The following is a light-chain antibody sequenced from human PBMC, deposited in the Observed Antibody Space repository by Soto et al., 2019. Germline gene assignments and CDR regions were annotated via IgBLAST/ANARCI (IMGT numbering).Light chain of an antibody. CDR1: SSDIGGYDY. V-gene: IGLV2-14*01. CDR2: GVT. Sequence: QSVLTQPASVSGSPGQSITITCTGTSSDIGGYDYVSWYQHHPGKAPKVIIYGVTNRPSGVSHRFSGSKSANTASLTISGLQAEDEADYYCTSYKSSSTHVF. CDR3: TSYKSSSTHV. J-gene: IGLJ1*01.